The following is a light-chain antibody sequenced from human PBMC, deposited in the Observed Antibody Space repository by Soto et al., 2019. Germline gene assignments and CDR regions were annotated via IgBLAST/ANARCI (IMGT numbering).Light chain of an antibody. CDR1: QAIRTE. V-gene: IGKV1-6*01. J-gene: IGKJ1*01. Sequence: AIQMTQSPSSLSASVGDRVIITCRASQAIRTELGWYQQRPGKAPKLLIYGTSNLQSGVPSRFSGSGSGTHFTLTINGLQPEDFATYYCLQDYSYPRTFGQGTKVDVK. CDR3: LQDYSYPRT. CDR2: GTS.